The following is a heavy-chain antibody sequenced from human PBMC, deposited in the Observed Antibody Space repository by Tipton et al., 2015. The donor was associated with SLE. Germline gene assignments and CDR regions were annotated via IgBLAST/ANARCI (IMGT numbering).Heavy chain of an antibody. Sequence: QSGAEVKKPGASVKVSCKASGSPFSDYYIHWVRQAPGQGLVWMGRLNLDSGGSDYAQQFRDRLSMTRDTSVSTAFMELSGLRSDDTAVYFCARDSGDVVHFDSWGQGTLVTVAS. J-gene: IGHJ4*02. CDR2: LNLDSGGS. CDR3: ARDSGDVVHFDS. CDR1: GSPFSDYY. V-gene: IGHV1-2*06. D-gene: IGHD3-10*01.